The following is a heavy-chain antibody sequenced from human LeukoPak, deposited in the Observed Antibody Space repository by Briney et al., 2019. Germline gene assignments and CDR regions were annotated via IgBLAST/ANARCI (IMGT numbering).Heavy chain of an antibody. Sequence: GGSLRLSCLTSGFTLSTNAMSWVRQAPGKGLEWVSSISSSSSYIYYADSVKGRFTISRDNAKNSLYLQMNSLRAEDTAVYYCARDSGPRYCSGGSCWTFDYWGQGTLVTVSS. D-gene: IGHD2-15*01. V-gene: IGHV3-21*01. CDR3: ARDSGPRYCSGGSCWTFDY. CDR1: GFTLSTNA. J-gene: IGHJ4*02. CDR2: ISSSSSYI.